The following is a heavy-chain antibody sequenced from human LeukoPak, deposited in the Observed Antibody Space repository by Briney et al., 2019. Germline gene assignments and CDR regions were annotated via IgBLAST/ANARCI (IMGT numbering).Heavy chain of an antibody. CDR2: ISYDGGVE. CDR3: AKRFNLGVASNNGTDV. D-gene: IGHD7-27*01. J-gene: IGHJ6*02. Sequence: PGESLRLSCAASGFNFSNYGIHWVRQAPGKGLEWVAVISYDGGVEFYADSVKGRFTISRDNSKNTLYLQMNSLRGEDTAVYYCAKRFNLGVASNNGTDVWGQGTTVIVSS. V-gene: IGHV3-30*18. CDR1: GFNFSNYG.